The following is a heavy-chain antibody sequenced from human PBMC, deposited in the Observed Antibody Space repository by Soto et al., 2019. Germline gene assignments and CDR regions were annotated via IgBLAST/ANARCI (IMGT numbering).Heavy chain of an antibody. CDR2: IYYSGST. V-gene: IGHV4-39*01. D-gene: IGHD4-17*01. CDR3: ARQELGDYGDYFSYYYYGMDV. CDR1: GGSISSSSYY. J-gene: IGHJ6*02. Sequence: KASETLSLTCTVSGGSISSSSYYWGWIRQPPGKGLEWIGGIYYSGSTYYNPSLKSRVTISVDTSKNQFSLKLSSVTAADTAVYYCARQELGDYGDYFSYYYYGMDVWGQGTTVTVS.